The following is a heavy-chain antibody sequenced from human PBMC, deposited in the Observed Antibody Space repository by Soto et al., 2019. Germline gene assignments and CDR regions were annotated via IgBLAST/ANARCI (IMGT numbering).Heavy chain of an antibody. V-gene: IGHV3-30*18. J-gene: IGHJ5*02. CDR1: GFTFSSYG. Sequence: QVQLVESGGGVVQPGRSLRLSCAASGFTFSSYGMHWVRQAPGKGLEWGAVISYDGSNKYYADSVKGRFTISRDNSESTLYLQMNSLRAEDTAVYYCVKTSVAAYYYDSSAKWFDPWGQGTLVTVSS. D-gene: IGHD3-22*01. CDR3: VKTSVAAYYYDSSAKWFDP. CDR2: ISYDGSNK.